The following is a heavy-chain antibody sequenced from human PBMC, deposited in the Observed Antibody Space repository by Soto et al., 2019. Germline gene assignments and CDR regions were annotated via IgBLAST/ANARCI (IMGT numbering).Heavy chain of an antibody. CDR3: AKDSRYSSSSGDGVFDY. J-gene: IGHJ4*02. Sequence: GGSLRLSCAASGFTFSSYAMSWVRQAPGKGLEWVSAISGSGGSTYYADSVKGRFTISRDNSKNTLYLQMNSLRAEDTAVYYCAKDSRYSSSSGDGVFDYWGQGTLVTVSS. CDR1: GFTFSSYA. V-gene: IGHV3-23*01. CDR2: ISGSGGST. D-gene: IGHD6-6*01.